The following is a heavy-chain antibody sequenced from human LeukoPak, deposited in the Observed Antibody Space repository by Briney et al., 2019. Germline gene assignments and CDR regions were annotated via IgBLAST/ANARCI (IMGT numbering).Heavy chain of an antibody. D-gene: IGHD2-2*01. CDR3: ARRRGYCSSTSCYVDFDY. CDR2: IYYSGST. CDR1: GGSISSSSYY. J-gene: IGHJ4*02. V-gene: IGHV4-39*07. Sequence: SETLSLTCTVSGGSISSSSYYWGWIRQPPGKGLEWIGSIYYSGSTYYSPSLKSRVTISVDTSKNQFSLKLSSVTAADTAVYYCARRRGYCSSTSCYVDFDYWGQGTLVTVSS.